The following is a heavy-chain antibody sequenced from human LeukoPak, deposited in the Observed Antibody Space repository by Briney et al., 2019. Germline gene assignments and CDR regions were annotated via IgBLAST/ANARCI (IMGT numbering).Heavy chain of an antibody. V-gene: IGHV3-64D*06. J-gene: IGHJ4*02. CDR1: GFTFSTYI. D-gene: IGHD6-6*01. Sequence: GGSLRLSCSASGFTFSTYIMYWVRQAPGKGLEYVSAVSSHGGSTYYADSVKGRFTVSRDNSKNTLHLQMGSLRPEDTAVYYCVKSSVSGSSTYYFDYWGLGTLVTVSS. CDR3: VKSSVSGSSTYYFDY. CDR2: VSSHGGST.